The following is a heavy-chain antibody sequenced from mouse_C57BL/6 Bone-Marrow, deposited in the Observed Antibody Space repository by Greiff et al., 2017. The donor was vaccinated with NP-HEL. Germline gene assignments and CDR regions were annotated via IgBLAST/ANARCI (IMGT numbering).Heavy chain of an antibody. CDR2: IDPSDSYT. CDR3: ARHLLWDPWYDDY. Sequence: QVQLQQPGAELVRPGTSVKLSCKASGYTFTSYGMHWVKQRPGQGLEWIGVIDPSDSYTNYNQKFKGKATLTVDTSSSTAYMQLSSLPSEDSAVYYCARHLLWDPWYDDYWGQGTALTVTS. V-gene: IGHV1-59*01. CDR1: GYTFTSYG. D-gene: IGHD2-1*01. J-gene: IGHJ2*01.